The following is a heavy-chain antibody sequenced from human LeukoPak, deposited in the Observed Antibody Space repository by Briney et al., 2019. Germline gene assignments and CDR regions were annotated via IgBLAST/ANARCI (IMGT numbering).Heavy chain of an antibody. CDR2: MSYTGCA. CDR3: AKGRSQSYLFDQ. Sequence: SETLSLTCPVSGDSISTYHWTWLRQPPWKGLEWIGHMSYTGCANHNSSLKSRGTISIDTAKNNFSLKLSSVTAADTAVYYCAKGRSQSYLFDQWATGARVTVS. CDR1: GDSISTYH. D-gene: IGHD3-10*01. J-gene: IGHJ4*02. V-gene: IGHV4-59*01.